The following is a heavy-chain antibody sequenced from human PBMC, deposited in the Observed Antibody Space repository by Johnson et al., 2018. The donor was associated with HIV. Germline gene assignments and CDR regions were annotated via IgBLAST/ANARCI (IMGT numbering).Heavy chain of an antibody. J-gene: IGHJ3*02. V-gene: IGHV3-20*04. CDR1: GFTFDDYD. D-gene: IGHD3-22*01. Sequence: MQLVESGGGVVRPGGSLRLSCAASGFTFDDYDMSWVRQAPGKGLEWVSGINWNGGSTGYGDSVKGRFTISRDNAKNSLYLQLNSLRAEDTALYYCARDMSYYDSSGYLDDAFDIWGQGTMVTVSS. CDR3: ARDMSYYDSSGYLDDAFDI. CDR2: INWNGGST.